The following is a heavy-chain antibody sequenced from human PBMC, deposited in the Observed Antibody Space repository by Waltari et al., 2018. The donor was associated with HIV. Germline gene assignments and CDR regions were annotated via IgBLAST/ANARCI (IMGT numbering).Heavy chain of an antibody. CDR3: ARALNDYGDLDS. CDR1: AGSVSGYY. CDR2: INHSGST. J-gene: IGHJ4*02. V-gene: IGHV4-34*01. Sequence: QVQLQQWGAGLLKPSETLSLTCAVYAGSVSGYYWSWLGRPPGKGLEWIGEINHSGSTNDSPSLKSRVTISLDTSNSQFSLKLNSVTAADTAVDYCARALNDYGDLDSWGQGTLVTVSS. D-gene: IGHD4-17*01.